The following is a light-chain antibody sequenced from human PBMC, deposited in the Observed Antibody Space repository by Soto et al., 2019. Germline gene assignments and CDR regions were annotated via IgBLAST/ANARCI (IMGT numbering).Light chain of an antibody. Sequence: DIQMTQSPSTLSASVGDRVTITCRASQSISSWLAWYQQKPGKAPKLLIYKASSLESGVPSRFSGSGSGTEFTLTISSLQPDDSATYYCQQYNSYSRFTFGPGTKVDIK. V-gene: IGKV1-5*03. J-gene: IGKJ3*01. CDR2: KAS. CDR3: QQYNSYSRFT. CDR1: QSISSW.